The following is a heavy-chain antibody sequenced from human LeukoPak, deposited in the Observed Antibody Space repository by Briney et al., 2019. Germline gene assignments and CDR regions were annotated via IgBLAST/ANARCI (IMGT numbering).Heavy chain of an antibody. CDR1: GGSISSSSYY. CDR3: AIHGDRTGGFVFDY. D-gene: IGHD4-17*01. V-gene: IGHV4-39*07. J-gene: IGHJ4*02. CDR2: IYYSGST. Sequence: SETLSLTCTVSGGSISSSSYYWGWIRQPPGKGLEWIGSIYYSGSTYYNPSLKSRVTISVDTSKNQFSLKLSSVTAADTAVYYCAIHGDRTGGFVFDYWGQGTLVTVSS.